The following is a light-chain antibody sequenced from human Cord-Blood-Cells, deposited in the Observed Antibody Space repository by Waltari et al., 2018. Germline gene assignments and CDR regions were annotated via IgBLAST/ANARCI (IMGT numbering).Light chain of an antibody. CDR3: QQSYSTPYT. V-gene: IGKV1-39*01. CDR2: AAS. CDR1: QSISSY. J-gene: IGKJ2*01. Sequence: DIQMTQSPSSLSASVGDRVTITCRASQSISSYLNWYQQKPGKAPKLLIYAASSLQSGVPSRFRGSGSETDFTLTISSLQPEDFATYYCQQSYSTPYTFGQGTKLEIK.